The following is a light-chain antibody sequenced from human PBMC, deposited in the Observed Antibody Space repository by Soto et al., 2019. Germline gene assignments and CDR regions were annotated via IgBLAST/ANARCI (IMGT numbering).Light chain of an antibody. CDR1: QSVSSTS. CDR3: QQYGTSSLT. V-gene: IGKV3-20*01. J-gene: IGKJ4*01. Sequence: DIVLTQSPGTLSLSPGERAILSCRASQSVSSTSLAWYQQRPGQAPRLLIYHVSSRANGIPDRFSGSGSGTDFTLTISTLEPEDFAVYYCQQYGTSSLTFGGGTRVEI. CDR2: HVS.